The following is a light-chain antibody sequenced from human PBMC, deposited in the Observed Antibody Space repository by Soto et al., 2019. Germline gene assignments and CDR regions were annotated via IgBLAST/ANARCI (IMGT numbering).Light chain of an antibody. CDR2: EVN. CDR3: YSFTGSSTPYV. J-gene: IGLJ1*01. CDR1: SSDVGGYNR. V-gene: IGLV2-14*01. Sequence: QSVLTQPASVSGSPGQSITISCAGTSSDVGGYNRVSWYQQLPGKAPKLMIFEVNNRPSGVSNRFSGSKSGNTASLTISGLQTDDEGDYYCYSFTGSSTPYVFGTGTKV.